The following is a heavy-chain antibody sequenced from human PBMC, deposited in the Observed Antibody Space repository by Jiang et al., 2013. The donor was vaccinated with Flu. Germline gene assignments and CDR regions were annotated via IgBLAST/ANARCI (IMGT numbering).Heavy chain of an antibody. CDR2: IYNSGST. CDR1: RGSISRSSYY. D-gene: IGHD3-3*01. Sequence: GSGLVKPSETLSLTCTVSRGSISRSSYYWGWIRQPPGKGLEWIGSIYNSGSTYYNPSLKSRVTISVDTSKNQFSLKLTSVTAADTAVYYCARDRVKDDFWSGYKSIWFDPWGQGTLVTVSS. J-gene: IGHJ5*02. CDR3: ARDRVKDDFWSGYKSIWFDP. V-gene: IGHV4-39*07.